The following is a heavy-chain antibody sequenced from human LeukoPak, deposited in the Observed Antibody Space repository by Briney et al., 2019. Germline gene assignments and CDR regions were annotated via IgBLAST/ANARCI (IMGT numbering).Heavy chain of an antibody. CDR1: GFTFSTYS. CDR2: ISSSTTNM. CDR3: AREYSSSSGRSFDY. Sequence: PGGSLRLSCAASGFTFSTYSMNWVRQAPGKGLEWVSYISSSTTNMYYADSVKGRFTISRDNAKNSLYLQMNSLRAEDTAVYYCAREYSSSSGRSFDYWGQETLVTVSS. V-gene: IGHV3-48*01. D-gene: IGHD6-6*01. J-gene: IGHJ4*02.